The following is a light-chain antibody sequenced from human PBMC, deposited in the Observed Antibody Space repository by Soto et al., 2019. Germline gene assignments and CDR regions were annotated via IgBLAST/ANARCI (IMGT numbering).Light chain of an antibody. Sequence: EIVLTQSPGTLSLSPGERATLSCRASQSVSSSCLAWYQQKPGQAPRLLIYGASSRATGIPDRFSGSGSGTDFTLTISRLEPEDFAVYYCQQYGSSPVTFGQGTKVEIK. CDR1: QSVSSSC. V-gene: IGKV3-20*01. J-gene: IGKJ1*01. CDR2: GAS. CDR3: QQYGSSPVT.